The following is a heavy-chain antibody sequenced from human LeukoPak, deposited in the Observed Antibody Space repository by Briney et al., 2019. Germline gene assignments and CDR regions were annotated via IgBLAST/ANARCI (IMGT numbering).Heavy chain of an antibody. Sequence: GASVKVSCKASGYTFTSYGISWVRQAPGQGLEWMGWISAYNGNTNYAQKLQGRVTMTTDTSTSTAYMELRSLRSDDTAVYYCARIWTGSSSSKRRANWFDPWGQGTLVTVSS. CDR1: GYTFTSYG. D-gene: IGHD6-6*01. V-gene: IGHV1-18*01. CDR2: ISAYNGNT. J-gene: IGHJ5*02. CDR3: ARIWTGSSSSKRRANWFDP.